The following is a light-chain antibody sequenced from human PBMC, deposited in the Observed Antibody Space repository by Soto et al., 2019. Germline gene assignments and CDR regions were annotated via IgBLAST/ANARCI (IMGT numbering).Light chain of an antibody. V-gene: IGLV2-11*01. CDR1: SSDVGGYNY. CDR3: SSYTSLNTVI. J-gene: IGLJ2*01. Sequence: QSALTQPRSVSGSPGQSVTISCTGTSSDVGGYNYVSWYQQHPGKAPKLMIYGVSERPSGVPDRFSGSKSGNTASLTISGLQAEDEADYYCSSYTSLNTVIFGGGTKVTVL. CDR2: GVS.